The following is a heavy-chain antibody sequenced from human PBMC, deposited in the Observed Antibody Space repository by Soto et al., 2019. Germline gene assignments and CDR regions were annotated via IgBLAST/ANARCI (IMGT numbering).Heavy chain of an antibody. CDR3: ARAPVAVYEY. CDR1: GFTFSSYN. V-gene: IGHV3-64*07. CDR2: ISSNGGST. Sequence: EVQLVESGGGLVQPGGSLRLSCAASGFTFSSYNMHWVRQAPGKGLEYVSAISSNGGSTYYADSVKGRFTISRDNSKNMLYLHMGGLRPEDMAVYYCARAPVAVYEYWGQGTLVTVSS. J-gene: IGHJ4*02. D-gene: IGHD6-19*01.